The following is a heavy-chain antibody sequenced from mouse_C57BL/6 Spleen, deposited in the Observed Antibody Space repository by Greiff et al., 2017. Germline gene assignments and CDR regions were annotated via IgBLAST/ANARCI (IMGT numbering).Heavy chain of an antibody. CDR2: IDPSDSYT. Sequence: QVQLQQSGAELAMPGASVKLSCKASGYTFTSYGMHWVKQRPGQGLEWIGEIDPSDSYTNYNQKFKGKATLTVDKSSSTAYMQLSRLTCEDSAVYYCARSDYYGSCYGIDYWGQGTSVTVSS. J-gene: IGHJ4*01. CDR3: ARSDYYGSCYGIDY. V-gene: IGHV1-69*01. D-gene: IGHD1-1*01. CDR1: GYTFTSYG.